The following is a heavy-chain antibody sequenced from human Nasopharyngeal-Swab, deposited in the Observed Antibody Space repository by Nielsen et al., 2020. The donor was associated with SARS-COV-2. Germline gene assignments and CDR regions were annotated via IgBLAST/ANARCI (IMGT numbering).Heavy chain of an antibody. D-gene: IGHD3-10*01. CDR3: ARGQKGSGSYWSRSYFYMDV. CDR1: GFTFSSYA. CDR2: ISGSGGST. Sequence: GGSLRLSCAASGFTFSSYAMSWVRQAPGKGLEWVSAISGSGGSTYYADSVKGRFTMSRDNAKTSLYLQMNSLRAEDTAMYYCARGQKGSGSYWSRSYFYMDVWGKGTTVTVSS. V-gene: IGHV3-23*01. J-gene: IGHJ6*03.